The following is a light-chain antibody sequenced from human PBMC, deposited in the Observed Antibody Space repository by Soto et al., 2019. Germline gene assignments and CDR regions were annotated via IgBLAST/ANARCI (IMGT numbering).Light chain of an antibody. CDR2: VNSDGSH. Sequence: QLVLTQSPSASASLGASVKLTCTLSSGHSNYAIAWHQQQPEKGPRYLMKVNSDGSHRKGDGIPDRFSGSSSGAQRYLTISSLQSEEEADYYWQTWGTGIRVFGTGTKVTVL. J-gene: IGLJ1*01. CDR3: QTWGTGIRV. CDR1: SGHSNYA. V-gene: IGLV4-69*01.